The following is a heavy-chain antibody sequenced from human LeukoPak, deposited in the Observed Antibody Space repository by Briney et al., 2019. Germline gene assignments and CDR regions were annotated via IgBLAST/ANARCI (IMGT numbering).Heavy chain of an antibody. J-gene: IGHJ4*02. CDR1: GFTVSSNY. D-gene: IGHD3-22*01. V-gene: IGHV3-66*01. CDR2: IYRGVSI. Sequence: GGSLRLSCAASGFTVSSNYMTWVRQAPGKGLEWVSVIYRGVSIYYADSVKGRFTISRNNSKNTLDLQMNSLRAEDTAVYFCARVWPYDSSGPPFDYWGQGTLVTVSS. CDR3: ARVWPYDSSGPPFDY.